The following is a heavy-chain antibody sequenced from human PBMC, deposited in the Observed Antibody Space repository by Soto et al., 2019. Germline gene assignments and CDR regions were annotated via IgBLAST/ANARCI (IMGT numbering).Heavy chain of an antibody. D-gene: IGHD2-2*01. Sequence: GGSRRLCCSASGFTVISYAMSWVRQAPGKWLEWVSAISGSGGSTYYADSVKVRFTIARDNSKNTLYLQMNSLRAEDTAVYYCAKDNPYQPFVVYYGMDVWGQGTTVTVSS. J-gene: IGHJ6*02. V-gene: IGHV3-23*01. CDR3: AKDNPYQPFVVYYGMDV. CDR2: ISGSGGST. CDR1: GFTVISYA.